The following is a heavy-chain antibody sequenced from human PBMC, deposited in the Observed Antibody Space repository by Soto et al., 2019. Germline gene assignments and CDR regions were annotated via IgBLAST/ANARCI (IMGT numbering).Heavy chain of an antibody. CDR2: ISYDGSNK. D-gene: IGHD6-19*01. CDR3: AKTGPRYSSGWPETTSFDY. V-gene: IGHV3-30*18. CDR1: GFTFSSYG. J-gene: IGHJ4*02. Sequence: PGGSLRLSCAASGFTFSSYGMHWVRQAPGKGLEWVAVISYDGSNKYYADSVKGRFTISRDNSKNTLYLQMNSLRAEDTAVYYCAKTGPRYSSGWPETTSFDYWGQGTLVTVSS.